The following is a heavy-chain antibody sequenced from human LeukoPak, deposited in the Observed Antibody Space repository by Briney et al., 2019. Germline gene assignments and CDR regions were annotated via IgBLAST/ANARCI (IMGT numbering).Heavy chain of an antibody. D-gene: IGHD1-20*01. V-gene: IGHV3-48*03. J-gene: IGHJ6*02. CDR3: ARNHPGITGINYYGMDV. CDR2: ISSSGNII. Sequence: GGSLRLSCAASGFTFSNYEMNWVRQAPGKGLEWVSYISSSGNIIYYADSVKGRFTISRDNAKNSLDLQMTSLRAEDTAVYYCARNHPGITGINYYGMDVWGQGTTVTVPS. CDR1: GFTFSNYE.